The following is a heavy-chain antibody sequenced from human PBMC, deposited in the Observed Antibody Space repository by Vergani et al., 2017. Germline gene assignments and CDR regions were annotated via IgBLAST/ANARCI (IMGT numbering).Heavy chain of an antibody. CDR3: ARAWKHSTRFDY. Sequence: QVQLQELGPGLVKPSETLSPTCTVPGGSISSYYWSWVRQPPGKGLEWIGYIYYSGSTNYNPSLKSRVTISVDTSKNQFSLKLSSVTAADTAVYYCARAWKHSTRFDYWGQGTLVTVSS. CDR1: GGSISSYY. D-gene: IGHD2-21*01. V-gene: IGHV4-59*01. J-gene: IGHJ4*02. CDR2: IYYSGST.